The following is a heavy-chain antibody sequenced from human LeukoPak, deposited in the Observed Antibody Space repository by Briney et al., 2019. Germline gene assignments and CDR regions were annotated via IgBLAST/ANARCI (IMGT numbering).Heavy chain of an antibody. CDR2: TSGSGDNT. V-gene: IGHV3-23*01. D-gene: IGHD3-10*01. CDR3: ARGYYGMDV. CDR1: GFTFSSYA. J-gene: IGHJ6*02. Sequence: GGSLRLSCAASGFTFSSYAMSWVRQAPGKGLEWVSTTSGSGDNTYYADSVKGRFTISRDNAKNTLCLQMSSLRAEDTAVYFCARGYYGMDVWGQGTTVTVSS.